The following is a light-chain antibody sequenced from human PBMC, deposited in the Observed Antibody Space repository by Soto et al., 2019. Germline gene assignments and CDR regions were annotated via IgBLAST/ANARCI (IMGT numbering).Light chain of an antibody. V-gene: IGKV4-1*01. CDR1: QSVLYSSNNKNY. CDR3: QQYYSSPLT. J-gene: IGKJ4*01. Sequence: DIVMTQSPDSLAVSLGERATINCKSSQSVLYSSNNKNYFAWYQQKPGQPPKLVIYWASTRESGVPARFGGSGSGTDFTLTISSLQAEDVAVYYCQQYYSSPLTFGGGTKVEIK. CDR2: WAS.